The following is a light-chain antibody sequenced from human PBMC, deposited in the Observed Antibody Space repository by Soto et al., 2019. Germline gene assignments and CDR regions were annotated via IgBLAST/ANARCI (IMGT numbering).Light chain of an antibody. CDR3: QQYHNYPPS. J-gene: IGKJ1*01. CDR1: QDISIH. Sequence: DIQMTQSPSSVSASVGDRVTIACRASQDISIHLAWFQQKPGKAPKSLIFGASSFQSGVPSNFSVSGSGTDFTLTIDSLQPEDFATYYGQQYHNYPPSFGQGTKVEIK. V-gene: IGKV1-16*02. CDR2: GAS.